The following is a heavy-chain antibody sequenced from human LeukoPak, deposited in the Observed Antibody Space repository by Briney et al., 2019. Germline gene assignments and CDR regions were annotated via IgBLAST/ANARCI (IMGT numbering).Heavy chain of an antibody. D-gene: IGHD3-22*01. V-gene: IGHV4-31*03. Sequence: SETQSLTCTVSGGSISSGGYYWSWIRQHPGKGLEWIGYIYYSGSTYYNPSLKSRVTISVDTSKNQFSLKLSSVTAADTAVYYCARSSGYYDSSGYPCLFDYWGQGTLVTVSS. CDR2: IYYSGST. CDR1: GGSISSGGYY. CDR3: ARSSGYYDSSGYPCLFDY. J-gene: IGHJ4*02.